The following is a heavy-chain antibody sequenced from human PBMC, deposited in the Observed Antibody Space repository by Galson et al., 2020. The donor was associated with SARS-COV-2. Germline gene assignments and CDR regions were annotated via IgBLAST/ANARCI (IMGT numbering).Heavy chain of an antibody. J-gene: IGHJ6*02. V-gene: IGHV3-30-3*01. CDR1: GFTFSSYT. Sequence: RGSLRPSCAASGFTFSSYTMHWVRQAPGKGLEWVADMSYDGSYKDYTDSVKGRFTISRDNSNNTLFLHMNSLRPGDTAVYFCARSHVAPGISGLDVWGQGTTVTVSS. CDR2: MSYDGSYK. D-gene: IGHD5-12*01. CDR3: ARSHVAPGISGLDV.